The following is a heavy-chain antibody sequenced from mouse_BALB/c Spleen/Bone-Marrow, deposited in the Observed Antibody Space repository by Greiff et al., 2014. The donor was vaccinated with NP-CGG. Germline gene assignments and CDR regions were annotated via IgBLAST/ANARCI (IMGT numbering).Heavy chain of an antibody. J-gene: IGHJ3*01. D-gene: IGHD2-1*01. Sequence: EVQLQQSGAELVRPGALVKLSCKASGFNIKDYYMHWVKQRPEQGLVWIGWIDPENGNAIYDPKFQGKASITADTSSNTAYLQLSSLTSEDTAVYYCAGGNYRFAYWGQGTLVTVSA. CDR2: IDPENGNA. V-gene: IGHV14-1*02. CDR1: GFNIKDYY. CDR3: AGGNYRFAY.